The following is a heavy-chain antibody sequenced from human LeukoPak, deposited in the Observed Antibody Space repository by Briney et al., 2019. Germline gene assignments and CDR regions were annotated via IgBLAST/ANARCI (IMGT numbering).Heavy chain of an antibody. J-gene: IGHJ4*02. V-gene: IGHV3-30*02. D-gene: IGHD2-2*01. CDR2: IRYDGSNK. CDR3: TTPTGPAVIIDY. CDR1: GFTFSSYG. Sequence: GGSLRLSCAASGFTFSSYGMHWVRQAPGKGLEWVSCIRYDGSNKYYADSVKGRFTISRDNSKNTLYLQMNSLRAEDTAVYYCTTPTGPAVIIDYWGPGTLVTVSS.